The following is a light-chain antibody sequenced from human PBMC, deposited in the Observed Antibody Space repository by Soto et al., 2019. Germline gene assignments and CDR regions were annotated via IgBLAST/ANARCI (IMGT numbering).Light chain of an antibody. CDR2: DVT. CDR1: SSDVGSYNL. V-gene: IGLV2-23*02. J-gene: IGLJ2*01. CDR3: CSYAAGDTFK. Sequence: QSALTQPASVSGSPGQSITISCTGTSSDVGSYNLVSWYQQHPGKAPKLMIYDVTRRPSGVPDRFSASKSGITASLTISVLQAEDEADYYCCSYAAGDTFKFGGGTKLTVL.